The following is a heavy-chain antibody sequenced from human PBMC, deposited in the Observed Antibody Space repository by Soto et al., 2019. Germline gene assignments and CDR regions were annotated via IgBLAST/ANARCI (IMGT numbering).Heavy chain of an antibody. Sequence: QVQLVQSGAEVKKPGASVKVSCKASGYTFTSYAMHWVRQAPGQRLEWMGWINAGNGNTKYSQQFQGRVTITRDTSASTAYMARRSLRSEDTAVDSCAREPGYSYGYNWGQGTLVSVSS. V-gene: IGHV1-3*01. CDR3: AREPGYSYGYN. D-gene: IGHD5-18*01. J-gene: IGHJ4*02. CDR1: GYTFTSYA. CDR2: INAGNGNT.